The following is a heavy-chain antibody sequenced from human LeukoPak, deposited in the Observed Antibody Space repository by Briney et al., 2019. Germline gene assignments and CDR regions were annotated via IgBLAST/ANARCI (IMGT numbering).Heavy chain of an antibody. J-gene: IGHJ5*02. CDR2: ISAYNGNT. Sequence: ASVKVSCKASVYTFTNYAISCLRQAPGQGLEWMGWISAYNGNTNYAQKFQGRVTMTTDTSTTTAYMELRSLSSDDTAVYYCARGSRIAVAGTFLDNWFDPWGQGTLVTVSS. V-gene: IGHV1-18*01. D-gene: IGHD6-19*01. CDR1: VYTFTNYA. CDR3: ARGSRIAVAGTFLDNWFDP.